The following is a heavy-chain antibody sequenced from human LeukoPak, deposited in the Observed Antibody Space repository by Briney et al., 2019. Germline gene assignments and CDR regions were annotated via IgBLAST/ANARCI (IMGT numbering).Heavy chain of an antibody. CDR1: GGSISSSSYY. Sequence: SETLSLTCTVSGGSISSSSYYWGWIRQPPGKGLEWIGSIYYSGSTYYNPSLKSRVTISVDTSKNQFSLKLSSVTAADTAVYYCARTVVSDYYYYYMDVWGKGTTVTISS. CDR3: ARTVVSDYYYYYMDV. J-gene: IGHJ6*03. V-gene: IGHV4-39*01. CDR2: IYYSGST. D-gene: IGHD4-23*01.